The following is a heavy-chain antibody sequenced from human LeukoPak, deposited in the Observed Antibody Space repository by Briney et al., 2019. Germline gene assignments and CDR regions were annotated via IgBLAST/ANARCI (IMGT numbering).Heavy chain of an antibody. J-gene: IGHJ4*02. Sequence: GGSLRLSSAASGFTFSSYGMHWVRQAPGKGLEWVAVIWYDGSNKYYADSVKGRFTISRDNSKNTLYLQMNSLRAEDTAVYYCAKDCGDSSGCLPDYWGQGTLVTVSS. CDR3: AKDCGDSSGCLPDY. CDR1: GFTFSSYG. CDR2: IWYDGSNK. V-gene: IGHV3-33*06. D-gene: IGHD3-22*01.